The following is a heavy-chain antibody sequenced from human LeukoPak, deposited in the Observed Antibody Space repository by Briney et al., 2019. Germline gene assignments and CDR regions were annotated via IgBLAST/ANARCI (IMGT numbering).Heavy chain of an antibody. CDR1: GGTFSSYA. D-gene: IGHD3-22*01. J-gene: IGHJ4*02. CDR3: ATSPGSGYYHTY. V-gene: IGHV1-69*06. CDR2: IIPIFGTA. Sequence: GASVKVSCKASGGTFSSYAISWVRQAPGQGLEWMGGIIPIFGTANYAQKFQGRVTITADKSTSTAYMELSSLRSEDTAVYYCATSPGSGYYHTYWGQGTLVTVSS.